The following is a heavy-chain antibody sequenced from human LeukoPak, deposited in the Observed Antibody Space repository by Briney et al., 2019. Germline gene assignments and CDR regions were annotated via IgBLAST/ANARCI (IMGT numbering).Heavy chain of an antibody. V-gene: IGHV2-70*13. Sequence: ESGPALLKPTQTLTLTCTFSGFSLTTNGMCVSWIRQPPGKALEWLALILWDDDKYYSTSLKTRLAISKDASKNRVVLTMTYMDPEDTATYYCARTQMSYDYVWGSYRQYYFDYWGQGVPVTVSS. J-gene: IGHJ4*02. CDR3: ARTQMSYDYVWGSYRQYYFDY. CDR2: ILWDDDK. D-gene: IGHD3-16*02. CDR1: GFSLTTNGMC.